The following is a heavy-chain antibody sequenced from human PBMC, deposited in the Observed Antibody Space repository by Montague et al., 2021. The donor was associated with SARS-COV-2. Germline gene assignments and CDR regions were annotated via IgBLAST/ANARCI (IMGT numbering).Heavy chain of an antibody. CDR3: AHSRYYYYDSSGYRVYYFDY. Sequence: PALGKPTQTLTLTCTFSGFSLSTSGVGVGWIHQPPGKALEWLALIYWDDDKRYSPSLKSRLTITKDTSKNQVVLTMTNMDPVDTATYYCAHSRYYYYDSSGYRVYYFDYWGQGTLVTVSS. CDR2: IYWDDDK. J-gene: IGHJ4*02. D-gene: IGHD3-22*01. CDR1: GFSLSTSGVG. V-gene: IGHV2-5*02.